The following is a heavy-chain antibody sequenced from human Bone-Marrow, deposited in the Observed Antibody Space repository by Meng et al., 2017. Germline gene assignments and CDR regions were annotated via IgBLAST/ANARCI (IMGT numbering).Heavy chain of an antibody. CDR3: ARDGTGGSSSFYY. V-gene: IGHV4-4*02. Sequence: QLQEAGPGRGKPAGALSPTCPVSGGPITNSNWWSWVRQPPGKGLEWIGEIYHSGSTNYNPSLKSRVTISVDKSKNQFSLKLSSVTAADTAVYYCARDGTGGSSSFYYWGQGTLVTVSS. CDR1: GGPITNSNW. D-gene: IGHD6-13*01. CDR2: IYHSGST. J-gene: IGHJ4*02.